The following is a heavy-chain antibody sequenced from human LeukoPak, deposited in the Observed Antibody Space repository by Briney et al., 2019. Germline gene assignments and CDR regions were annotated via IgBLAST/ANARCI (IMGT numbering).Heavy chain of an antibody. J-gene: IGHJ4*02. CDR3: ARDPASPVPFDY. V-gene: IGHV3-7*05. Sequence: GGSLRLSCAASEXAFSSHWMSWVRQAPGKGLEWVANINKDGSETRYLDSVRGRFTISRDNAKDSVYLQMNSLRAEDTAVYYCARDPASPVPFDYWGQGTLVTVSS. CDR1: EXAFSSHW. CDR2: INKDGSET.